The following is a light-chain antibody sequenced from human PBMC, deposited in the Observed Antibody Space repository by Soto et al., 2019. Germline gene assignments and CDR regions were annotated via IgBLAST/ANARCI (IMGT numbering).Light chain of an antibody. CDR3: QQDDRFPYT. J-gene: IGKJ2*01. V-gene: IGKV1-5*03. CDR2: KAS. Sequence: DIQMTQSPSTLSASVGDTVTITCRASQSISNWLAWYQQKPGQDPKLLIHKASTLESGVPSRFSGSGSGTESTPSISSLQPDDWAQADGQQDDRFPYTFGQGTKLEIK. CDR1: QSISNW.